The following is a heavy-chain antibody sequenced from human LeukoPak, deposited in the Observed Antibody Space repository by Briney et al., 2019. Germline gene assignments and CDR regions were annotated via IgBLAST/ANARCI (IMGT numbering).Heavy chain of an antibody. Sequence: GESLKISCKGSGYSFTNYWIGWVRQLPGRGLEWMGIIYPDDSDTRYSPSFQGQVTISADKSISTAYLQWSSLKASDTAMYYCARHREGYCTGGNCYSGGDYWGQGTTVTVSS. J-gene: IGHJ4*03. D-gene: IGHD2-15*01. CDR3: ARHREGYCTGGNCYSGGDY. V-gene: IGHV5-51*01. CDR2: IYPDDSDT. CDR1: GYSFTNYW.